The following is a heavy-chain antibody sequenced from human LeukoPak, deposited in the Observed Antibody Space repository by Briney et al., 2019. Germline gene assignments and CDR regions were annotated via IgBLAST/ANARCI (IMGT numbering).Heavy chain of an antibody. CDR3: ARDAVTGYSSGWYKPFPFDY. CDR1: GFTFSDYY. D-gene: IGHD6-19*01. Sequence: GGSLRLSCAASGFTFSDYYMSWIRQAPGKGLEWLSYISNSGGTIYADSVKGRFTISRDNAKNSLYLQMNSLRAEDTAVYYCARDAVTGYSSGWYKPFPFDYWGQGSLVTVSS. CDR2: ISNSGGTI. J-gene: IGHJ4*02. V-gene: IGHV3-11*04.